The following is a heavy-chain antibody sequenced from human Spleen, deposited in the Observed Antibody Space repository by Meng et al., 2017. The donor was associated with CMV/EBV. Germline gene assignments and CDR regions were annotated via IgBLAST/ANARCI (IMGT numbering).Heavy chain of an antibody. CDR1: GGSLSSNQYY. D-gene: IGHD3-3*01. CDR2: VYNSGSI. J-gene: IGHJ2*01. CDR3: ARPPYDFWSGNRNDNWYFDL. Sequence: SETLSLTCTVSGGSLSSNQYYWGWIRQSPGKGLEWIGSVYNSGSIYYNPSFKSRLTISIDTSKNQFSLNLGSVTAADTAVYYCARPPYDFWSGNRNDNWYFDLWGRGTLVTVSS. V-gene: IGHV4-39*01.